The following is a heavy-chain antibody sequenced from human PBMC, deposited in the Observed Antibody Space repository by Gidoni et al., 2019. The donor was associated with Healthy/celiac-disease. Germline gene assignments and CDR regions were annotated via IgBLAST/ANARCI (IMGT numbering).Heavy chain of an antibody. D-gene: IGHD5-12*01. CDR3: ARDWDIVATARFDY. CDR2: ISSSSSTI. V-gene: IGHV3-48*01. J-gene: IGHJ4*02. CDR1: GSTFSSYS. Sequence: EVQLVESGGGLVQPGGSLRLSGAASGSTFSSYSMNWVRQAPGKGLEWVSYISSSSSTIYYADSVKGRFTISRDNAKNSLYLQMNSLRAEDTAVYYCARDWDIVATARFDYWGQGTLVTVSS.